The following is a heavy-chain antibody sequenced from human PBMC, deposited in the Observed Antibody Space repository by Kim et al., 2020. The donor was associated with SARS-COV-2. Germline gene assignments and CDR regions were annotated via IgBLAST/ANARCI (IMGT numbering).Heavy chain of an antibody. CDR1: GFPFDDYA. CDR2: INWNSKRI. V-gene: IGHV3-9*01. CDR3: AKASWHDGYEQIDV. Sequence: GGSLRLSCAASGFPFDDYAMHWVRQAPGKGLEWVSGINWNSKRIGYADSLKGRFTISRDNAKTSLYLEMNSLRTEDTALYYCAKASWHDGYEQIDVWGQGTLVTVSS. J-gene: IGHJ4*02. D-gene: IGHD5-12*01.